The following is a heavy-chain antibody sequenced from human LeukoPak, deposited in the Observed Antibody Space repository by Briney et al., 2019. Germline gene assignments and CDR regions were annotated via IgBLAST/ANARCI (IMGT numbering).Heavy chain of an antibody. D-gene: IGHD1-26*01. V-gene: IGHV3-74*01. J-gene: IGHJ1*01. CDR2: ISTDGSST. Sequence: PGGSLRLSCTASGFTFSSYWMHWVRQAPGKGLVWVSRISTDGSSTSYADSVKGRFTISRDNSKNTLYLQMNSLRAEDTAVYYCARDSSLLGWELRHWGQGTLVTVSS. CDR1: GFTFSSYW. CDR3: ARDSSLLGWELRH.